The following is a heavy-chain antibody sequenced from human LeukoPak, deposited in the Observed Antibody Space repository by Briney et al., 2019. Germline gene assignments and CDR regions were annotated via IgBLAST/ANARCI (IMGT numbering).Heavy chain of an antibody. CDR1: GDSVSSNSAA. CDR3: AREVRSRYCTNGVCYTLGDFDY. J-gene: IGHJ4*02. V-gene: IGHV6-1*01. D-gene: IGHD2-8*01. Sequence: SQTLSLTCAISGDSVSSNSAAWNWIRQSPSRGLEWLGRTYYRSKWYNDYAVSVKSRITINPDTSKNQFSLQLNSVTPEDTAVYYCAREVRSRYCTNGVCYTLGDFDYWGQGTLVTVSS. CDR2: TYYRSKWYN.